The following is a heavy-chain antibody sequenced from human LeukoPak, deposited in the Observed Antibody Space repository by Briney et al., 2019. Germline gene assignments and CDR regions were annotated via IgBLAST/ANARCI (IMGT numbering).Heavy chain of an antibody. V-gene: IGHV1-2*02. D-gene: IGHD3-22*01. CDR3: ARVTHSYYYDSSGYPHFDY. J-gene: IGHJ4*02. CDR1: GYTFIYYY. Sequence: ASVKVSFKASGYTFIYYYIHWVRQAPGEGREWMGWINTNSGGTNYAQKFQGRVTMTRDTSISTAYMELSRLRSDDTAVYYCARVTHSYYYDSSGYPHFDYWGEGSLLTVSS. CDR2: INTNSGGT.